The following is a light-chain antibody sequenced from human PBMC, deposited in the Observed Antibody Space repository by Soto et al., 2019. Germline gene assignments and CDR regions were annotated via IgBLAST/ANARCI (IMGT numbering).Light chain of an antibody. V-gene: IGLV2-11*01. CDR3: CSYAGSYTYV. J-gene: IGLJ1*01. CDR2: DVS. Sequence: QSALTQPRSVSGSPGQSVTISCTGTSSDVGGYNYVSWYQQHSGKAPKLMIYDVSKRPSGVPDRFSGSKSGNTASLTISGLQAEDLADYYCCSYAGSYTYVFGTGTKLTVL. CDR1: SSDVGGYNY.